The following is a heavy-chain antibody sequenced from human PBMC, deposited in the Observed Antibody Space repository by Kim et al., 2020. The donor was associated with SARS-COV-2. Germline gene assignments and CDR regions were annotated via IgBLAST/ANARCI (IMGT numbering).Heavy chain of an antibody. CDR1: GLTINNYA. J-gene: IGHJ4*01. CDR2: ITGSGSNT. Sequence: GGSLRLSCAVTGLTINNYAMSWVRHPPEKGLEWVSSITGSGSNTYYADSVKGRFTISKDNSTSMLFLLMNRLRPEDTAALYCAKDTPHY. CDR3: AKDTPHY. V-gene: IGHV3-23*01.